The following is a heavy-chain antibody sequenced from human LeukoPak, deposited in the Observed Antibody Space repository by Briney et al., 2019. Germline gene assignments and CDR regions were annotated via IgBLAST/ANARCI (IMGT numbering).Heavy chain of an antibody. Sequence: GRSLRLSCAASGFTFSNYGMQWVRQAPGKGLEWVAVISHDGSTKFYADSVKGRFTISRDNSKNTLDLQMYSLRAEDTAVYYCAKGPTSYSSGWYFEHWGQGTLVTVSS. D-gene: IGHD6-25*01. CDR2: ISHDGSTK. CDR3: AKGPTSYSSGWYFEH. V-gene: IGHV3-30*18. J-gene: IGHJ1*01. CDR1: GFTFSNYG.